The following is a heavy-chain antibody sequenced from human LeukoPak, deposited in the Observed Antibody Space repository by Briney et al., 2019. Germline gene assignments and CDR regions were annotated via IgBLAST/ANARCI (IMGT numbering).Heavy chain of an antibody. CDR3: ASGPGVRKRNYFDY. CDR2: IIPIFGTA. CDR1: GGTFSSYA. D-gene: IGHD3-10*01. J-gene: IGHJ4*02. V-gene: IGHV1-69*01. Sequence: SVKVSCKASGGTFSSYAISWVRQAPGQGLEWMGGIIPIFGTANYAQKFQGRVTITADESTSTAYMELSSLRSEDTAVYYCASGPGVRKRNYFDYWGQGTLVTVSS.